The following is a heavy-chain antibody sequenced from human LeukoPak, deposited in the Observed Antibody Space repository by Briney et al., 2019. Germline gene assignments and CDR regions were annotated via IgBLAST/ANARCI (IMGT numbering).Heavy chain of an antibody. D-gene: IGHD6-13*01. V-gene: IGHV1-2*02. CDR2: INPNSGGT. CDR3: ARPVSGDGTAAAQFDY. CDR1: GYTFAGDY. J-gene: IGHJ4*02. Sequence: GASVKVSCKASGYTFAGDYMHWVRQAPGQGLEWMGWINPNSGGTNYAQKFQGRVTMTRDTSISTAYRELSRLRSDDTAVYYCARPVSGDGTAAAQFDYWGQETLVTVSS.